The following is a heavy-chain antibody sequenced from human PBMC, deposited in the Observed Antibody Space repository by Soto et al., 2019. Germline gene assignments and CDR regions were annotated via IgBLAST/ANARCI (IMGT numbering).Heavy chain of an antibody. Sequence: QVQLVQSGAEVKRPGSSVPVSCKASADTFSSYSINWMRQAPGLGLEWIGRVNPILSRSTYAQRFQGRVTMTVDKSTSTNYLYLSGLTSEATAMYVCASTHGSGYRAFDSWGQGALVTVSS. CDR1: ADTFSSYS. CDR2: VNPILSRS. CDR3: ASTHGSGYRAFDS. D-gene: IGHD3-10*01. J-gene: IGHJ4*02. V-gene: IGHV1-69*04.